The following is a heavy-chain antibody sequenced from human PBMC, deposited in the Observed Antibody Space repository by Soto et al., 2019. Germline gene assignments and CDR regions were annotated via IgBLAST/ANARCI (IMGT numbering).Heavy chain of an antibody. J-gene: IGHJ5*02. CDR2: ISHSGST. Sequence: PSETLSLTCTVSGGSISSSAYYWSWIRRHPGKGLEWIGYISHSGSTNYNPSLKSRVTISVDTSKNQFSLKLSSVTAADTAVYYCASLAGDSSGYYYHWFDPWGQGTLVTVSS. CDR1: GGSISSSAYY. D-gene: IGHD3-22*01. CDR3: ASLAGDSSGYYYHWFDP. V-gene: IGHV4-31*03.